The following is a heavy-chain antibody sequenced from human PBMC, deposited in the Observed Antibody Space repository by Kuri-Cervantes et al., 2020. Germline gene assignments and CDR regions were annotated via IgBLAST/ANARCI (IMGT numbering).Heavy chain of an antibody. D-gene: IGHD3-22*01. CDR2: ISSSSSTI. V-gene: IGHV3-48*02. Sequence: GESLKISCAASGFTFDDYAMHWVRQAPGKGLEWVSYISSSSSTIYYADSVKGRFTISRDNAKNSLYLQMNSLRDEDTAVYYCAREIYYDSSGYYGTFDYWGQGTLVTVSS. CDR1: GFTFDDYA. J-gene: IGHJ4*02. CDR3: AREIYYDSSGYYGTFDY.